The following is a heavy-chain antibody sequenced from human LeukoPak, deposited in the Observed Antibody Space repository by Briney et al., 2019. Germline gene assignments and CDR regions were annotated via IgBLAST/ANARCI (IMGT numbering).Heavy chain of an antibody. CDR3: AREVRSYSGGRQTLGPLFFDY. CDR1: GGSLSGYY. J-gene: IGHJ4*02. CDR2: INHSGST. D-gene: IGHD1-26*01. Sequence: PSETLSLTCAVYGGSLSGYYWSWIRQPPGKGLEWIGEINHSGSTNYNPSLKSRVTISVDTSKNQFSLKLSSVTAADTAVYYCAREVRSYSGGRQTLGPLFFDYWGQGTLVTVSS. V-gene: IGHV4-34*01.